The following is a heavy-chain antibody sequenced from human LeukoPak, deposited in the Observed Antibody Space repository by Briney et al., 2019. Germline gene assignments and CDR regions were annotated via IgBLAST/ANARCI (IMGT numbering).Heavy chain of an antibody. CDR3: ARLGYYDSSGYYYY. J-gene: IGHJ4*02. V-gene: IGHV4-39*01. CDR2: IHYGGST. CDR1: GGSISSNYY. Sequence: SETLSLTCTVSGGSISSNYYWGWIRQPPGKGLEWIGSIHYGGSTYYNPSLKSRVTISVDTSKNQFSLKLSSVTATDTAVYYCARLGYYDSSGYYYYWGQGTLVTVSS. D-gene: IGHD3-22*01.